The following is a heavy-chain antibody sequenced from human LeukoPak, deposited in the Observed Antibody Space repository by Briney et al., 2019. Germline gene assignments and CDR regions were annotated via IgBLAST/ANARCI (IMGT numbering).Heavy chain of an antibody. V-gene: IGHV3-21*01. CDR1: GFTFDDYG. CDR2: ISSSSSYI. CDR3: AREGPYYDYVWGSYRYNGHDY. J-gene: IGHJ4*02. Sequence: PGGSLRLSCAASGFTFDDYGMSWVRQAPGKGLEWVSSISSSSSYIYYADSVKGRFTISRDNAKNSLYLQMNSLRAEDTAVYYCAREGPYYDYVWGSYRYNGHDYWGQGTLVTVSS. D-gene: IGHD3-16*02.